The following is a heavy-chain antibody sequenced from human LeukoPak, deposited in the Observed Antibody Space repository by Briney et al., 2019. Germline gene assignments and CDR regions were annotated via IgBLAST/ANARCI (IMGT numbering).Heavy chain of an antibody. CDR3: ARILWNYYYMDV. CDR1: GGSISSGDYY. J-gene: IGHJ6*03. CDR2: IYYSGST. D-gene: IGHD3-3*01. V-gene: IGHV4-30-4*08. Sequence: SETLSLTCTVSGGSISSGDYYWSWIRQPPGKGLEWIGYIYYSGSTYYNPSLKSRVPISVDTSKNQFSLKLSSVTAADTAVYYCARILWNYYYMDVWGKGTTVTVSS.